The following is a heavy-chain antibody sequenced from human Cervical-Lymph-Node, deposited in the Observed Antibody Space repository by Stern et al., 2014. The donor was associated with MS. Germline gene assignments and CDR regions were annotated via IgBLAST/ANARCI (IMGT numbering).Heavy chain of an antibody. CDR3: ARAAYSTSSYNY. D-gene: IGHD6-6*01. J-gene: IGHJ4*02. Sequence: QVQLVQSGAEVKKPGSSVKVSCKASGGTFNTNVISWVRQAPGQGLEWMGGIIPIFGTALYAQKFQGRATITANESTRAVYMEPSSLRSEDTAVYYCARAAYSTSSYNYWGQGTLVIVSS. V-gene: IGHV1-69*01. CDR2: IIPIFGTA. CDR1: GGTFNTNV.